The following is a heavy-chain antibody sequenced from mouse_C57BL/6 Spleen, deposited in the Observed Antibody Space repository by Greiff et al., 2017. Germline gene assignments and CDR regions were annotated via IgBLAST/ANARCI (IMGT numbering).Heavy chain of an antibody. D-gene: IGHD2-5*01. J-gene: IGHJ2*01. Sequence: QVQLQQSGAELVMPGASVQLSCKASGYTFTSYWMHWVKQRPGQGLEWIGEIDPSDSYTNYNQKFKGKSTLTVDKSSSTAYMQLSSLTSEDSAVYYCARSTDYSKSYVDYWCQGTTLTVSS. CDR1: GYTFTSYW. V-gene: IGHV1-69*01. CDR2: IDPSDSYT. CDR3: ARSTDYSKSYVDY.